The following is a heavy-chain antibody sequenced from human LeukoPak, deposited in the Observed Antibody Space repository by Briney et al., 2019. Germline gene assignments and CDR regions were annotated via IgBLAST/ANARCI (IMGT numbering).Heavy chain of an antibody. CDR1: GFTFSSYA. CDR3: ARGGCSSTSCHIDY. Sequence: SGGSLRLSCAASGFTFSSYAMSWVRQAPGKGLEWVSAISGSGGSTYYADSVKGRFTISRDNSKNTLYLQMNSLRAEDTAVYYCARGGCSSTSCHIDYWGKGTLVTVSS. J-gene: IGHJ4*02. CDR2: ISGSGGST. V-gene: IGHV3-23*01. D-gene: IGHD2-2*02.